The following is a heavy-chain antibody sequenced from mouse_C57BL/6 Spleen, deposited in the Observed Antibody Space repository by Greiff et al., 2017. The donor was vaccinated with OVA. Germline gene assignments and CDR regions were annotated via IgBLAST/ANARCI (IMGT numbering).Heavy chain of an antibody. CDR2: IYPRSGNT. Sequence: VKLMESGAELARPGASVKLPCKASGYTFTSYGISWVKQRTGQGLEWIGEIYPRSGNTYYNEKFKGKATLTADKSSSTAYMELRSLTSEDSAVYFCARSGTGAMDYWGQGTSVTVSS. D-gene: IGHD4-1*01. V-gene: IGHV1-81*01. J-gene: IGHJ4*01. CDR3: ARSGTGAMDY. CDR1: GYTFTSYG.